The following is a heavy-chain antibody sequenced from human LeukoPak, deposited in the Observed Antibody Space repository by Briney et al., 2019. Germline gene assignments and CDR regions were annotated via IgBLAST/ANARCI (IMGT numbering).Heavy chain of an antibody. V-gene: IGHV4-30-2*01. CDR2: ISHSGTT. Sequence: SETLSLACIVSGGSITSGGYHWSWIRQPPGKGLEWIGYISHSGTTSYNPSVKSRVTISIDRSNNQFSLRLSSVTAADTAVYYCAREVVPAALGYWGQGTLVTVSS. J-gene: IGHJ4*02. CDR3: AREVVPAALGY. D-gene: IGHD2-2*01. CDR1: GGSITSGGYH.